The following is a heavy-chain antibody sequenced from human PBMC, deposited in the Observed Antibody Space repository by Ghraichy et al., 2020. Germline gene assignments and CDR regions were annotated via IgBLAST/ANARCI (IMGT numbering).Heavy chain of an antibody. Sequence: ASVKVSCKASGYTFTSYGMSWVRQAPGQGLEWMGWISAYNGNTNYAQKLQGRVTMTTDSSTSTAYMELRSLRSDDTAVYYCARDNLFCSGYEARRYGMDVWGEGTTVTVSS. CDR1: GYTFTSYG. D-gene: IGHD3-3*01. CDR2: ISAYNGNT. V-gene: IGHV1-18*04. CDR3: ARDNLFCSGYEARRYGMDV. J-gene: IGHJ6*04.